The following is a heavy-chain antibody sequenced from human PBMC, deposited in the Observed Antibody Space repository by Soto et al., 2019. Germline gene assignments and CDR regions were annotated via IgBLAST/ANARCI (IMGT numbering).Heavy chain of an antibody. CDR1: GGPFSSFA. Sequence: QVQLVQSGAEVKKPGSSVKVSCKASGGPFSSFALNWVRQAPGQGLEWMGGIIPILGSPNYPQTFQGRVTLRAQDSRSTVYLDLSSLKSNDAAVYYCERQAQMTWAWFDYWGQGPLVNVPS. D-gene: IGHD2-21*02. CDR2: IIPILGSP. CDR3: ERQAQMTWAWFDY. V-gene: IGHV1-69*01. J-gene: IGHJ4*02.